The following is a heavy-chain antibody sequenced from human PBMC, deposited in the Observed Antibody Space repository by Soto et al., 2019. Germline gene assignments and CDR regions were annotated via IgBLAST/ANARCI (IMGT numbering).Heavy chain of an antibody. Sequence: GGSLRLSCAASGFTVSSNYMSWVRQAPGKGLEWVSVICSGGSTYYADSVKGRFTISRDNSKNTLYLQMNSLRAEDTAVYYCAKDVATINRGQFDYWGQGTLVTVSS. D-gene: IGHD5-12*01. CDR2: ICSGGST. CDR3: AKDVATINRGQFDY. CDR1: GFTVSSNY. V-gene: IGHV3-53*01. J-gene: IGHJ4*02.